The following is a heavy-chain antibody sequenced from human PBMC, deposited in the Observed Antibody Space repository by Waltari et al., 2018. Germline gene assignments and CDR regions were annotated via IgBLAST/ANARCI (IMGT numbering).Heavy chain of an antibody. CDR3: AILKGNGYYHNFDY. Sequence: QVQLQQWGAGLLKPSETLSLTCAVYGGSFSGYYWGWIRQPPGKGLEWIGEINHSGSTNYNPSLKSRVTISVDTSKNQFSLKLSSVTAADTAVYYCAILKGNGYYHNFDYWGQGTLITVSS. J-gene: IGHJ4*02. CDR2: INHSGST. D-gene: IGHD3-3*01. V-gene: IGHV4-34*01. CDR1: GGSFSGYY.